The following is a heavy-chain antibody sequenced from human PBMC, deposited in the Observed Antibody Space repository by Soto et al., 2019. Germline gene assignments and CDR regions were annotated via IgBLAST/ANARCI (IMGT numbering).Heavy chain of an antibody. Sequence: GASVKVSCKASGYTFTSYGISWVRQAPGQGLEWMGWISAYNGNTNYAQKLQGRVTMTTDTSTSTAYMELSSLRSEDTAVYYCGADRSNFYDFWSGYQRYYGMDVWGQGTTVTVSS. V-gene: IGHV1-18*01. J-gene: IGHJ6*02. CDR1: GYTFTSYG. CDR2: ISAYNGNT. D-gene: IGHD3-3*01. CDR3: GADRSNFYDFWSGYQRYYGMDV.